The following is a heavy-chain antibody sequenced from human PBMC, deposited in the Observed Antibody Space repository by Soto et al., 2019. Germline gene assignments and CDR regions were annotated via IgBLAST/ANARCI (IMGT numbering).Heavy chain of an antibody. D-gene: IGHD3-22*01. CDR2: LSGSDGST. CDR1: GFTFNSYA. Sequence: EVQLLESGGGLVQPGGSLRLSCAASGFTFNSYAMNWVRQAPGKGLEWVSGLSGSDGSTYYADSVKGRFTISRDSSKSTLFLQMNSLRAEDTAVYYCAREGWVITTIFDYWGQGTLVTVSS. CDR3: AREGWVITTIFDY. V-gene: IGHV3-23*01. J-gene: IGHJ4*02.